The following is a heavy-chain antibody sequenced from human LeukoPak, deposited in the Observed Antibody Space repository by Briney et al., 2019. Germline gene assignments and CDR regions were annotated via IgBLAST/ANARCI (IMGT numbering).Heavy chain of an antibody. J-gene: IGHJ6*02. V-gene: IGHV3-43*02. CDR3: AKDFRYYYGSGSYYLNYYYYGMDV. CDR2: ISGDGGST. Sequence: GGSLRLSCAASGFTFDDYAMHWVRHAPGKGLEWVSLISGDGGSTYYADSVKGRFTISRDNSKNSLYLQINSLRTEDTALYYCAKDFRYYYGSGSYYLNYYYYGMDVWGQGTTVTVSS. CDR1: GFTFDDYA. D-gene: IGHD3-10*01.